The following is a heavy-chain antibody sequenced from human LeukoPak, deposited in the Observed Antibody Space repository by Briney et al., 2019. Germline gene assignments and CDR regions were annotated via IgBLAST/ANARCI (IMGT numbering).Heavy chain of an antibody. CDR2: IIPIFGTA. D-gene: IGHD5-18*01. Sequence: VASVKVSCKASGGTFSSYAISWARQAPGQGLEWMGGIIPIFGTANYAQKFQGRVTITADESTSTAYVELSSLRSEDTAVYYCARGARGYSYDDAFDIWGQGTMVTVSS. J-gene: IGHJ3*02. CDR1: GGTFSSYA. CDR3: ARGARGYSYDDAFDI. V-gene: IGHV1-69*01.